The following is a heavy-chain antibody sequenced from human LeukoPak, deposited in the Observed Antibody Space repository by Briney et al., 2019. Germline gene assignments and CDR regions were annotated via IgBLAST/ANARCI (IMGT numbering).Heavy chain of an antibody. CDR2: IYYSGST. CDR3: VGAVKYYYYRGDDDFYY. CDR1: GGTISSYY. V-gene: IGHV4-59*01. Sequence: SETLSLTSTVPGGTISSYYRSWLRQPPGKGLEWIGYIYYSGSTNYNPSLRSRVTISVDTSKNQFSLKLRSVTAADTAVYYCVGAVKYYYYRGDDDFYYWGQGTLVTVSS. D-gene: IGHD3-10*01. J-gene: IGHJ4*02.